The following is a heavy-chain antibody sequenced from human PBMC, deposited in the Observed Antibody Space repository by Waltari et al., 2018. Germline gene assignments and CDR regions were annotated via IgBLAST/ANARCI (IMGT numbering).Heavy chain of an antibody. D-gene: IGHD7-27*01. J-gene: IGHJ4*02. Sequence: QVQLQQWGAGLLKPSETLSLTCAVYGGSFSGYYWSWIRQPPGKGLEWIGEINHSGSTNYNPSLKSRVTISVDTSKNQFSLKLSSVTAADTAVYYCATANWGPFDYWGQGTLVTVSS. V-gene: IGHV4-34*01. CDR3: ATANWGPFDY. CDR2: INHSGST. CDR1: GGSFSGYY.